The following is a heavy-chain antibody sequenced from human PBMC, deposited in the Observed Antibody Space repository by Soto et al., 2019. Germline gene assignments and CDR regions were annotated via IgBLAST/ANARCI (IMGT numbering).Heavy chain of an antibody. CDR3: ARDPGSGFSNYVLY. CDR1: GFTLRIYG. CDR2: IWHDGSNE. J-gene: IGHJ4*02. D-gene: IGHD4-4*01. V-gene: IGHV3-33*01. Sequence: GGSLRLSCVASGFTLRIYGMHWVRQAPGKGLEWVAVIWHDGSNEYYADSVKGRFTISRDNSKDTLYLQMNSLRAEDTAVYYCARDPGSGFSNYVLYWGQGTLVTVSS.